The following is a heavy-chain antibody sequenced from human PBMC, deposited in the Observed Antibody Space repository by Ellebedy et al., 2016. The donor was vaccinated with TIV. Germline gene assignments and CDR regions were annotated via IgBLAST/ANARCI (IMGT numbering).Heavy chain of an antibody. CDR1: GVTFTSFG. CDR2: VSDDGSKI. Sequence: GESLKISCAASGVTFTSFGMHWVRQPAGKGLEWIAVVSDDGSKIRYAESVKGRFTVSRDNSKNMVYLQMNSLRPEDTAVYYCAKDQVRAIRNDGAGYGMDVWGQGTTVTVSS. J-gene: IGHJ6*02. V-gene: IGHV3-30*13. CDR3: AKDQVRAIRNDGAGYGMDV. D-gene: IGHD1-1*01.